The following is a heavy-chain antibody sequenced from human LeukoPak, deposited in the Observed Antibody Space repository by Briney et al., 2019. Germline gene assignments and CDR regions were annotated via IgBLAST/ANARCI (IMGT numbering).Heavy chain of an antibody. J-gene: IGHJ6*03. D-gene: IGHD2-2*01. V-gene: IGHV3-30*02. CDR3: AKGSIPAAVTYYMDV. Sequence: GGSLRLSCAASGFTFSHFGMHWVRQAPGRGLEWLAFVGFGGTNKYYADSVQGRFTISRDNSKNTLYLQMNSLIIEDTAVYFCAKGSIPAAVTYYMDVWGEGTTVTVSS. CDR2: VGFGGTNK. CDR1: GFTFSHFG.